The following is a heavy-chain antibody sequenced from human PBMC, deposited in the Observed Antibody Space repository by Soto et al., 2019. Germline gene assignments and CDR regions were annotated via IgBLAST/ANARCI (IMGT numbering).Heavy chain of an antibody. Sequence: GGSLRLSCAASGFTFSSYSMNWVRQAPGKGLEWVSYISSSSSTIYYADSVKGRFTIPRDNAKNSLYLQMNSLRAEDTAVYYCARVGYYDYIWGSSPAYYMDVWGKGTTVTVSS. J-gene: IGHJ6*03. V-gene: IGHV3-48*01. CDR3: ARVGYYDYIWGSSPAYYMDV. CDR2: ISSSSSTI. CDR1: GFTFSSYS. D-gene: IGHD3-16*01.